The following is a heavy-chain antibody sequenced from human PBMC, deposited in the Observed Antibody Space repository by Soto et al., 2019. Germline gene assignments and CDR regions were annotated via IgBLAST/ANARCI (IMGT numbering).Heavy chain of an antibody. J-gene: IGHJ6*03. CDR2: VSGNGGTT. CDR3: ARGEGMSTSNGYSFYYYYNMDV. Sequence: PGGSLRLSCAAFGFPFSAHAMSRVRQAPGQRLEWVSAVSGNGGTTYYADAVKGRFTISRDNSANTVYLQMNSLRAEDTAVYYCARGEGMSTSNGYSFYYYYNMDVWGKGTTLTVSS. CDR1: GFPFSAHA. V-gene: IGHV3-23*01. D-gene: IGHD2-2*01.